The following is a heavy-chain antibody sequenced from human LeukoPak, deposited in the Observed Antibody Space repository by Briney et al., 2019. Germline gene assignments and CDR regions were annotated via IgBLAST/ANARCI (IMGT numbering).Heavy chain of an antibody. CDR3: SRDRWDY. Sequence: ASVKVSCTASGYSFTNYDMNWVRQAPGQGLEWMGYISTNTGNPAYVQGFTGRFIFSLDASVNTAYLQITSLKADDTAVYYCSRDRWDYWGQGTLVTVSS. D-gene: IGHD5-24*01. V-gene: IGHV7-4-1*02. CDR2: ISTNTGNP. CDR1: GYSFTNYD. J-gene: IGHJ4*02.